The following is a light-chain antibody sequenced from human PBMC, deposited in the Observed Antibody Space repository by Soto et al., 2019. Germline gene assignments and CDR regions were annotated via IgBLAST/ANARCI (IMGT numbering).Light chain of an antibody. J-gene: IGKJ4*01. Sequence: DIVMTQSPLSLPVTPGEPASISCRSSQNLLNSNGYNYLDWYVQKPGQSPQLLIYLGSSRASGVPDRFSGSGSGTDFTLKISRVEAEDVGVYYCMQDLQTPLTFGGGTMVEIK. CDR1: QNLLNSNGYNY. CDR2: LGS. CDR3: MQDLQTPLT. V-gene: IGKV2-28*01.